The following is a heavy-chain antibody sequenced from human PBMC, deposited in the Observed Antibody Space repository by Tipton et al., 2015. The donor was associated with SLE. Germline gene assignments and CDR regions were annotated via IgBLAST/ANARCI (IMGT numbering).Heavy chain of an antibody. D-gene: IGHD4-17*01. CDR3: ARGPAYGALDF. Sequence: GSLRLSCAASGFTFSGSYMTWVRQSPGKGLEWVAIIKEDGSENNYVDSVKGRFTISRDNTKNSVYLQMNSLRAEDTATYYCARGPAYGALDFWGQGTLVTVSS. J-gene: IGHJ4*02. V-gene: IGHV3-7*01. CDR1: GFTFSGSY. CDR2: IKEDGSEN.